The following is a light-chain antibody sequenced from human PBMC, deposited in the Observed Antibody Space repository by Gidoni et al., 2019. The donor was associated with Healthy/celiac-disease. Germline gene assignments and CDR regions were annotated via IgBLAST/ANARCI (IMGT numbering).Light chain of an antibody. V-gene: IGKV3-20*01. Sequence: EIVLTQSPGTLSLSPGERATLPCRASQSVSSSYLAWYQQKPGQAPRLLIYGASSRATGIPDRFSGSGFGTDFTLTISRLEPEDFAVYYCQQYGSSPLTFXGXTKVEIK. J-gene: IGKJ4*01. CDR1: QSVSSSY. CDR2: GAS. CDR3: QQYGSSPLT.